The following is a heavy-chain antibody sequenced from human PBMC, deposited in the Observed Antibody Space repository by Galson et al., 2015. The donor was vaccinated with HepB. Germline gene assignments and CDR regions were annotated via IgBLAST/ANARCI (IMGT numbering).Heavy chain of an antibody. CDR2: ISYDGSNK. J-gene: IGHJ4*02. CDR3: ASWRLGYCSGGSCSNPSPFDY. CDR1: GFTFSSYA. D-gene: IGHD2-15*01. V-gene: IGHV3-30*04. Sequence: SLRLSCAASGFTFSSYAMHWVRQAPGKGLEWVAVISYDGSNKYYADSVKGRFTISRDNSKNTLYLQMNSLRAEDTAVYYCASWRLGYCSGGSCSNPSPFDYWGQGTLVTVSS.